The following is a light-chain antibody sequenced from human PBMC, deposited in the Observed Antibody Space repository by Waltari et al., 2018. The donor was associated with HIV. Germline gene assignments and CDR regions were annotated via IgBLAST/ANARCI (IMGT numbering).Light chain of an antibody. Sequence: QSVLTQPPSASGTPGQRVTISCSGSSSNIGSKTVNWYQQLPGTAPKLLSYSDNQRPAGVPDRFAGSKSGTSASLAISGLQSEDEADYSCAAWDDSRSGVVFGGGTRLTVL. CDR1: SSNIGSKT. CDR2: SDN. J-gene: IGLJ2*01. CDR3: AAWDDSRSGVV. V-gene: IGLV1-44*01.